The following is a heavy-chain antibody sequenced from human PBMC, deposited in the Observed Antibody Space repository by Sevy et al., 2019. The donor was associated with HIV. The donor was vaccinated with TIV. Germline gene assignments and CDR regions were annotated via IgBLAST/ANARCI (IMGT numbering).Heavy chain of an antibody. J-gene: IGHJ4*02. V-gene: IGHV5-51*01. CDR2: IYPGDSDT. CDR1: GYSFTNYW. CDR3: TRRVGVTTDFDY. Sequence: GESLKISCKGSGYSFTNYWIGWMRQMPGKGLEWMGIIYPGDSDTRYSPSFQGQVTISADKSITTAYLQWSSLKASDTAMNYCTRRVGVTTDFDYWGQGTLVTVSS. D-gene: IGHD1-26*01.